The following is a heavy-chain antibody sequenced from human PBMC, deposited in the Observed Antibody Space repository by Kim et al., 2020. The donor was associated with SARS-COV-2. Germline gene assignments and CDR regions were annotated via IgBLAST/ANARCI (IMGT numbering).Heavy chain of an antibody. Sequence: GGSLRLSCAASGFTFSSYWMSWVRQAPGKGLEWVANIKQDGSEKYYVDSVKGRFTISRDNAKNSLYLQMNSLRAEDTAVYYCARSRVTMVRGVITPRRHTWIYFGYWGQGTLVTVSS. CDR3: ARSRVTMVRGVITPRRHTWIYFGY. CDR2: IKQDGSEK. J-gene: IGHJ4*02. CDR1: GFTFSSYW. D-gene: IGHD3-10*01. V-gene: IGHV3-7*03.